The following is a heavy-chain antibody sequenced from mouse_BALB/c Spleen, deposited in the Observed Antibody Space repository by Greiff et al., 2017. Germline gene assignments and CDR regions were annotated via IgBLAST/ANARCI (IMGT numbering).Heavy chain of an antibody. D-gene: IGHD1-1*01. CDR1: GFTFSSYA. J-gene: IGHJ2*01. Sequence: EVKLMESGGGLVKPGGSLKLSCAASGFTFSSYAMSWVRQSPEKRLEWVAEISSGGSYTYYPDTVTGRFTISRDNAKNTLYLEMSSLRSEDTAMYYCAREGDYYGSSLFDYWGQGTTLTVSS. CDR2: ISSGGSYT. V-gene: IGHV5-9-4*01. CDR3: AREGDYYGSSLFDY.